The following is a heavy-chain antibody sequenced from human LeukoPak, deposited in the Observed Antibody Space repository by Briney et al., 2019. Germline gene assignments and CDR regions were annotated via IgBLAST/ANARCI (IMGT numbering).Heavy chain of an antibody. CDR2: ISYHGSNK. J-gene: IGHJ4*02. CDR1: GFTFSSYA. V-gene: IGHV3-30*04. Sequence: GGSLRLSCAASGFTFSSYAMHWVRQAPGKGLEWVAVISYHGSNKYYADSVKGRFTISRDNSKNTLYLQMNSLRAEDTAVYYCARGYYDSSGYRFDYWGQGTLVTVSS. CDR3: ARGYYDSSGYRFDY. D-gene: IGHD3-22*01.